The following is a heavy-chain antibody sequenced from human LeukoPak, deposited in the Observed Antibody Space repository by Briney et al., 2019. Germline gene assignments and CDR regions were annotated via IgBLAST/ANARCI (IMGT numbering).Heavy chain of an antibody. Sequence: GASVKVSCTASGGTFSSYAISWVRQAPGQGLEWMGGIIPIFGTANYAQKFQGRVTITADESTSTAYMELSSLRSEDTAVYYCAREGSTSSYFDPWGQGTLVTVSS. D-gene: IGHD2-2*01. CDR1: GGTFSSYA. CDR3: AREGSTSSYFDP. J-gene: IGHJ5*02. V-gene: IGHV1-69*13. CDR2: IIPIFGTA.